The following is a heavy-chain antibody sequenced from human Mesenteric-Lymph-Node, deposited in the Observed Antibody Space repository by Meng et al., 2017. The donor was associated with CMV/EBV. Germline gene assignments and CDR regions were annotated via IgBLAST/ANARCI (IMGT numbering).Heavy chain of an antibody. CDR1: GGSISSYY. V-gene: IGHV4-59*12. J-gene: IGHJ4*02. CDR3: ARGSPLRITIFGVVTPRGYFDY. CDR2: IYYSGST. D-gene: IGHD3-3*01. Sequence: SETLSLTCTVSGGSISSYYWSWIRQPPGKGLEWIGYIYYSGSTNYNPSLKSRVTISVDTSKNQFSLKLSSVTAADTAVYYCARGSPLRITIFGVVTPRGYFDYWGQGTLVTVSS.